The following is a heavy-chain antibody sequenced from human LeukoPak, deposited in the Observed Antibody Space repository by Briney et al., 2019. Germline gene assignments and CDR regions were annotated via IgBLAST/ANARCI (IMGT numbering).Heavy chain of an antibody. CDR3: SRSLNS. Sequence: GGSLRLSCAASGFSFSSSWMDWVRQAPGKGLEWVANIKPDGSDKSYVDSMKGRFTISRDNAKDSLYLEMDSLRVEDTALYYCSRSLNSWGQVALVTVSS. J-gene: IGHJ5*02. V-gene: IGHV3-7*01. CDR2: IKPDGSDK. CDR1: GFSFSSSW.